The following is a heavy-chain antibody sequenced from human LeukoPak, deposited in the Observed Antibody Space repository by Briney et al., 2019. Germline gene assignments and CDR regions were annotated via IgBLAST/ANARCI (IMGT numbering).Heavy chain of an antibody. CDR1: GFTFSNYA. Sequence: GGSLRLSCAASGFTFSNYAMSWVRQAPGKGLEWVSGISGSGDSTYYADSVKGRFTISRDNSRNALYLQMNSLRAEDAAVYYCATVYYYGSGSYYPPRYWGRGTLVTVSS. CDR3: ATVYYYGSGSYYPPRY. J-gene: IGHJ4*02. V-gene: IGHV3-23*01. D-gene: IGHD3-10*01. CDR2: ISGSGDST.